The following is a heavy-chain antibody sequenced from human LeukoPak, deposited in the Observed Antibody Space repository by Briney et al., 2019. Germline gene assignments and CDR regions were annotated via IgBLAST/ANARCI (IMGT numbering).Heavy chain of an antibody. D-gene: IGHD5-24*01. CDR2: ISGDGGST. CDR1: GFTFSSYA. V-gene: IGHV3-43*02. J-gene: IGHJ3*02. Sequence: GGSLRLSCAASGFTFSSYAMSWVRQAPRKGLEWVSLISGDGGSTYYADSVKGRFTISRDNSKNSLYLQMNSLRTEDTALYYCAKDMRDGYELTHAFDIWGQGKMVTVSS. CDR3: AKDMRDGYELTHAFDI.